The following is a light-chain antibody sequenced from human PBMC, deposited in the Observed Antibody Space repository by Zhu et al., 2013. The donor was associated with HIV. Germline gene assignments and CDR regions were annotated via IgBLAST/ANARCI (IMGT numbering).Light chain of an antibody. J-gene: IGKJ4*01. V-gene: IGKV3-20*01. CDR3: QQYYAWPPLT. CDR2: SAS. CDR1: HTVSSTH. Sequence: EIVLTQSPGTLSLSPGERATLSCRASHTVSSTHLAWYQQKPGQAPTLLIYSASSRATGIPDRFSGSGSGTEFTLTISSLQSEDFAIYYCQQYYAWPPLTFGGGPRWRP.